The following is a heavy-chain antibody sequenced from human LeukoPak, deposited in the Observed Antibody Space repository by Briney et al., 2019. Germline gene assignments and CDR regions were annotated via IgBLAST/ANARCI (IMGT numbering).Heavy chain of an antibody. CDR1: GFTFSSYW. Sequence: GGSLRLSCAASGFTFSSYWMHWVRQAPGKGLVWVSRINSDGSSTTYADSVKGRFTISRDNAKNTLYLQMNSLRAEDTAVYYCARGSSVAGTWAYWGQGNLVTVSS. V-gene: IGHV3-74*01. J-gene: IGHJ4*02. CDR3: ARGSSVAGTWAY. CDR2: INSDGSST. D-gene: IGHD6-19*01.